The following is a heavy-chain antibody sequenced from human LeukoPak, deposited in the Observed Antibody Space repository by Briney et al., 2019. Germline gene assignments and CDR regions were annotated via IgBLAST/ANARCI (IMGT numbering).Heavy chain of an antibody. J-gene: IGHJ5*02. V-gene: IGHV4-34*01. CDR1: GGSFSGYY. D-gene: IGHD1-26*01. Sequence: SETLSLTCAVYGGSFSGYYWSWIRQPPGKGLEWIGEINHSGSTNYNPSLKSRVTISVDTSKNQFSLKLSSVTAADTAGYYCARGAIAARLSGSYYGKYWFDPWGQGTLVTVSS. CDR3: ARGAIAARLSGSYYGKYWFDP. CDR2: INHSGST.